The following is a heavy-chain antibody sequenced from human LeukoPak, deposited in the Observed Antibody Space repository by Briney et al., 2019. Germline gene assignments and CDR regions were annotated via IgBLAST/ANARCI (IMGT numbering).Heavy chain of an antibody. D-gene: IGHD3-10*01. CDR1: GFTFSSYA. J-gene: IGHJ4*02. CDR2: ISGSVGST. Sequence: PGRSLRPSCAASGFTFSSYAMSWVRQAPGKGLEWVSAISGSVGSTYYADSVKGRFTISRDNSKNTLYLQMNSLRAEDTAVYYCAKGLGYYYGSGSYYDYWGQGTLVTVSS. V-gene: IGHV3-23*01. CDR3: AKGLGYYYGSGSYYDY.